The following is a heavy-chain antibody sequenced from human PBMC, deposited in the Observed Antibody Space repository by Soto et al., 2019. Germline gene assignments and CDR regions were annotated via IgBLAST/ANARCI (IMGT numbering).Heavy chain of an antibody. CDR2: ISSSSSSYI. J-gene: IGHJ6*02. CDR3: ARDPNSSHYYYYGMDV. CDR1: GFTFSSYS. Sequence: GGSLRLSCAASGFTFSSYSMNWVRQAPGKGLEWVSSISSSSSSYIYYADSVKGRFTISRDNAKNSLYLQMNSLRAEDTAVYYCARDPNSSHYYYYGMDVWGQGTTVTVSS. V-gene: IGHV3-21*01. D-gene: IGHD6-6*01.